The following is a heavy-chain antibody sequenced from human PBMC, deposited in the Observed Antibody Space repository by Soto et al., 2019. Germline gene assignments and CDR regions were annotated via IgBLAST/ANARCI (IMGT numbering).Heavy chain of an antibody. J-gene: IGHJ6*02. Sequence: QVQLVQSGAEEKKPGASVKVSCKASGYTFTSYAMHWVRQAPGQRLEWMGWINAGNGNTKYSQKFQGRVTITRDTSASTAYMELSSLRSEDTAVYYCAIGYDYGDYNLDGMDVWGQGTTVTVSS. CDR3: AIGYDYGDYNLDGMDV. D-gene: IGHD4-17*01. CDR1: GYTFTSYA. CDR2: INAGNGNT. V-gene: IGHV1-3*05.